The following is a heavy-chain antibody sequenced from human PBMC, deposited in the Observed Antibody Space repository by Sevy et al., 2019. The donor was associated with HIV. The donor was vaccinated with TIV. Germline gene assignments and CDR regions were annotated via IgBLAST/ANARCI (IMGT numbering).Heavy chain of an antibody. CDR1: GGSISRGTYY. CDR2: FYYSEST. V-gene: IGHV4-39*01. D-gene: IGHD3-3*01. CDR3: ARQSEDTFPDRGSYIDY. J-gene: IGHJ4*02. Sequence: SETLSLTCTVSGGSISRGTYYWGWIRQPPGKGLEWIGTFYYSESTYYNPSLKSRVTISVDTSKNQFSLKLSSVTAADTAVYYCARQSEDTFPDRGSYIDYWGQGTLVTVSS.